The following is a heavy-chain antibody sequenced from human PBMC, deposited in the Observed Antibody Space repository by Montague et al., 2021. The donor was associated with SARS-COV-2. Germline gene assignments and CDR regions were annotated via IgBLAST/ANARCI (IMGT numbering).Heavy chain of an antibody. CDR3: ARAGRVRFLEYGMDV. Sequence: SETLSLTSTVSGGSISSYYWSWIRQPPGKGLEWIGYIYYGGSTNXNPSLKSRVTISVDTSKKQFSLKLSSVTAADTAVYYCARAGRVRFLEYGMDVWGQGTTVTVSS. J-gene: IGHJ6*02. V-gene: IGHV4-59*01. D-gene: IGHD3-3*01. CDR1: GGSISSYY. CDR2: IYYGGST.